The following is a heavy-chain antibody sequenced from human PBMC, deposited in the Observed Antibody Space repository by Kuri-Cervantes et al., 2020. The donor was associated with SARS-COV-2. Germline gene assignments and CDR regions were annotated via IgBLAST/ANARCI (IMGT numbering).Heavy chain of an antibody. J-gene: IGHJ4*02. V-gene: IGHV3-23*01. Sequence: GESLKISCAASGFTFSSYAMSWVRQAPGKGLEWVSAISGSGGSTYYADSVKGRFTISRDNSKNTLYLQMNSLRAEDTAVYYCAKETALRFLDGFDYWAREPWSPSPQ. CDR2: ISGSGGST. CDR1: GFTFSSYA. CDR3: AKETALRFLDGFDY. D-gene: IGHD3-3*01.